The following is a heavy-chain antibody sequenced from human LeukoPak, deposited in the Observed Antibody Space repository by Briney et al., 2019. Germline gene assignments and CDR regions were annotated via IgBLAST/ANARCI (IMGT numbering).Heavy chain of an antibody. Sequence: SVKVSCXASGGTFSSYAISWVRQAPGQGLEWMGRIIPIFGTANYAQKFQGRVTITTDESTSTAYMELSSLRSEDTAVYYCARDSRITIFGALYYYMDVWGKGTTVTVSS. CDR1: GGTFSSYA. CDR3: ARDSRITIFGALYYYMDV. D-gene: IGHD3-3*01. CDR2: IIPIFGTA. J-gene: IGHJ6*03. V-gene: IGHV1-69*05.